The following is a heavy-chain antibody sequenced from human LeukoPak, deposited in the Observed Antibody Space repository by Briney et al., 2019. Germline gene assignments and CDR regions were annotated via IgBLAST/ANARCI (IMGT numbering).Heavy chain of an antibody. CDR2: IYYSGSI. CDR1: GGSISSYY. V-gene: IGHV4-59*01. J-gene: IGHJ4*02. D-gene: IGHD2-15*01. CDR3: ARTPPNCSGGSCYSGVTFDY. Sequence: SETLSLTCTVSGGSISSYYWSWIRQPPGKGLEWIGYIYYSGSINYNPSLKSRVAISVDTSKNQFSLKLSSVTAADTAVYYCARTPPNCSGGSCYSGVTFDYWGQGTLVTVSS.